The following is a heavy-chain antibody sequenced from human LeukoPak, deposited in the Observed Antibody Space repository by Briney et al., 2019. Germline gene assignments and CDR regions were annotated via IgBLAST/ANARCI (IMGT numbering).Heavy chain of an antibody. Sequence: TGGSLRLSCAASGFTFSSYGMHWVRQAPGKGLEWVTFIHSDGENFYSADSVKGRLTVSRDNSKNTLYLQMNSLIIEDTAVYYCVRAGIVPGRTSFYYYYMDVWGKGTTVTVTS. CDR1: GFTFSSYG. CDR3: VRAGIVPGRTSFYYYYMDV. J-gene: IGHJ6*03. CDR2: IHSDGENF. D-gene: IGHD1-26*01. V-gene: IGHV3-30*02.